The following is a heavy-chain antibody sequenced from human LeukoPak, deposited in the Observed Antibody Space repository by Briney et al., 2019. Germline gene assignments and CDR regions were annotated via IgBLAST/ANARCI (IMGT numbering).Heavy chain of an antibody. D-gene: IGHD3-10*01. J-gene: IGHJ5*02. CDR2: ISSSSSYI. Sequence: PGGSLRLSCAASGFTFSSYSMNWVRQAPGKGLEWVSSISSSSSYIYYADSVKGRFTISRDNAKNSLYLQMNRLRAEDTAVYYCARRAMVRGVNNWFDPWGQGTLVTVSS. CDR1: GFTFSSYS. V-gene: IGHV3-21*01. CDR3: ARRAMVRGVNNWFDP.